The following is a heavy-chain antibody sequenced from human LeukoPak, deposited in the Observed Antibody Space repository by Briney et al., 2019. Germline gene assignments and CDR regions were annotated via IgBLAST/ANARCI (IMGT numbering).Heavy chain of an antibody. D-gene: IGHD6-13*01. CDR1: GFTFSSYA. CDR2: ISGSGGST. J-gene: IGHJ4*02. V-gene: IGHV3-23*01. CDR3: ANSAGMAAAGYYFDY. Sequence: GGSLRLSCAASGFTFSSYAMSWVRQAPGKGLEWVSAISGSGGSTYYADSVKGRFTISRDNSKNTLYLQMNSLRAQDTAVYYCANSAGMAAAGYYFDYWGQGTLVTVSS.